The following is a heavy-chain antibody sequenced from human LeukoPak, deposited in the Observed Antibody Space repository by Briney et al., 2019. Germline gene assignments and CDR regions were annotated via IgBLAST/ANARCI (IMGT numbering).Heavy chain of an antibody. CDR2: ISSSSNYI. J-gene: IGHJ6*03. D-gene: IGHD3-10*01. CDR3: AKVEGSGSFDYYMDV. V-gene: IGHV3-21*01. Sequence: GGSLRLSCAASGFTFSRNSMNWVRQAPGKGLEWVSSISSSSNYIYYADSVKGRFTISRDNSKNTLYLQMNSLRAEDTAVYYCAKVEGSGSFDYYMDVWGKGTTVTISS. CDR1: GFTFSRNS.